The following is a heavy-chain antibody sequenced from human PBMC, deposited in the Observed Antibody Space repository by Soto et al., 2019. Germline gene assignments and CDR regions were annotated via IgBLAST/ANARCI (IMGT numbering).Heavy chain of an antibody. CDR2: IYDSGVT. CDR1: GYSISSGSY. D-gene: IGHD7-27*01. Sequence: PSETLSLTCAVSGYSISSGSYWGWIRQPPGKGLEWIVSIYDSGVTYYNPSLKSRVTTSVDTSENQFSLNLNSMTAADAAVYYCAMRASGEPPYYFDPWGQGTQVTVSS. CDR3: AMRASGEPPYYFDP. V-gene: IGHV4-38-2*01. J-gene: IGHJ4*02.